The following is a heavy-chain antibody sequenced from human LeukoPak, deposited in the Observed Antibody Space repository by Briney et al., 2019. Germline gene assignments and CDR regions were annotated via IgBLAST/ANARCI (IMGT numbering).Heavy chain of an antibody. CDR2: INPNSGGT. CDR3: ARVVTAQNSFDAFDI. CDR1: GYTFTGYY. Sequence: GSSAKVSCKASGYTFTGYYMHWVRQAPGQGLEWMGWINPNSGGTNYAQKFQGRVTMTRDTSISTAYMELSRLRSDDTAVYYCARVVTAQNSFDAFDIWGQGTMVTVSS. V-gene: IGHV1-2*02. J-gene: IGHJ3*02. D-gene: IGHD2-21*02.